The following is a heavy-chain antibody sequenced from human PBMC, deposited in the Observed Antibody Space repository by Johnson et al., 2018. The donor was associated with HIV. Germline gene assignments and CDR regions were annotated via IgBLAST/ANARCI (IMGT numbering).Heavy chain of an antibody. CDR2: IQSKTDGGTT. CDR3: TTDLGYYDSSGDAFDI. CDR1: GFTFSNAW. J-gene: IGHJ3*02. Sequence: VQLVESGGGLVKHGGSLRLSCAASGFTFSNAWLSWVRQPPGQGLEWVGRIQSKTDGGTTDYAAPVKGRFTISRDDSKNTLYVQMNSLKTEDTAVYYCTTDLGYYDSSGDAFDIWGQGTMVTVSS. D-gene: IGHD3-22*01. V-gene: IGHV3-15*01.